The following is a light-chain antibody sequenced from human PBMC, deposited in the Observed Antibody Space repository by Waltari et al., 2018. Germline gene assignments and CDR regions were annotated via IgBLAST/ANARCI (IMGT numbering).Light chain of an antibody. CDR1: NIGGRS. CDR3: HVWDGKTVM. CDR2: LYS. J-gene: IGLJ3*02. V-gene: IGLV3-21*02. Sequence: SSVLTQAPSVSVAPGQTATVTCGGDNIGGRSVHGYQQRPGRAPVLVVYLYSDRPSGIPDRFSGSKSGNAATLTISRVEAGDEADYYCHVWDGKTVMFGGGTKLTVL.